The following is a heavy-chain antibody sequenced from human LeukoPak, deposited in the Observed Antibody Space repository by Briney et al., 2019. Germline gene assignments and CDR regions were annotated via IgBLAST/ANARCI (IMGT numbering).Heavy chain of an antibody. D-gene: IGHD2-15*01. Sequence: ASVKVSCKASGYTFTSYGISWVRQAPGQGLEWMGWISAYNGNTNYAQKLQGRVTMTTDTSTSTAYMELRSLRSDDTAVYYCARDYFVDWLVVCAYWGQGTLVTVSS. V-gene: IGHV1-18*01. J-gene: IGHJ4*02. CDR2: ISAYNGNT. CDR1: GYTFTSYG. CDR3: ARDYFVDWLVVCAY.